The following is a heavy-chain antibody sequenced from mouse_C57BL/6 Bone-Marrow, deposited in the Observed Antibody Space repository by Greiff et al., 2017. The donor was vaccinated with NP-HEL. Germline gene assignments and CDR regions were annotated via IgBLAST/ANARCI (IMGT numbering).Heavy chain of an antibody. D-gene: IGHD1-1*01. Sequence: QVQLQQPGAELVKPGASVKLSCKASGYTFTSYWMHWVKQRPGQGLEWIGMIHPNSGSTNYNEKFKSKATLTVDKSSSTAYMQLSSLTSEDSAVYYCARLPYYGSSYWCFDVWGTGTTVTVSS. CDR1: GYTFTSYW. J-gene: IGHJ1*03. CDR2: IHPNSGST. V-gene: IGHV1-64*01. CDR3: ARLPYYGSSYWCFDV.